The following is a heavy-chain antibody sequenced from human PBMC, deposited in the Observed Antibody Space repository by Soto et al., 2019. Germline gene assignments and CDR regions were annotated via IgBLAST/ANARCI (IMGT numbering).Heavy chain of an antibody. CDR1: GGSLSRYY. CDR2: MYNSGSA. CDR3: ARHGAIYSNSWYDFDY. D-gene: IGHD6-13*01. J-gene: IGHJ4*02. V-gene: IGHV4-59*08. Sequence: PSETLSLTCTVSGGSLSRYYWSWILQPPGKGLEWVGYMYNSGSANYNPSLKSRVTISVDMSQNQFSLKLTSVTAADTAVYYCARHGAIYSNSWYDFDYWGQGTLVTVSS.